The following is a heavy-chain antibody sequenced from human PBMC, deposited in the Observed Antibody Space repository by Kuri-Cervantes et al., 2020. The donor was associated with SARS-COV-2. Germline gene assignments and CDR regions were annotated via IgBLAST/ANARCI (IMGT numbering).Heavy chain of an antibody. Sequence: GESLKISCAASGFTFSSYAMSWVRQAPGKGLGWVSAISGSGGSTYHADSVKGRFTISRDNSKNTLYLQMNSLRAEDTAVYYCARGRGYCSGGSCSEFWGQGTLVTVSS. V-gene: IGHV3-23*01. CDR1: GFTFSSYA. CDR3: ARGRGYCSGGSCSEF. J-gene: IGHJ4*02. D-gene: IGHD2-15*01. CDR2: ISGSGGST.